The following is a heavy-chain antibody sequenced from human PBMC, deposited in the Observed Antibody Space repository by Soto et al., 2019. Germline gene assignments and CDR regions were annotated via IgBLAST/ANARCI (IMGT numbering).Heavy chain of an antibody. J-gene: IGHJ4*02. D-gene: IGHD1-1*01. CDR3: AKDGREVQLERRGEGVRIDY. CDR1: GFTFSSYG. Sequence: GGSLRLSCAASGFTFSSYGMHWVRQAPGKGLEWVAVISYDGSNKYYADSVKGRFTISRDNSKNTLYLQMNSLRAEDTAVYYCAKDGREVQLERRGEGVRIDYWGQGTLVTVSS. CDR2: ISYDGSNK. V-gene: IGHV3-30*18.